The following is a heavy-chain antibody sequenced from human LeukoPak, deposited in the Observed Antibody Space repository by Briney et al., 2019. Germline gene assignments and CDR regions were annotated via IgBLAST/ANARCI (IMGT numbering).Heavy chain of an antibody. CDR1: GFTFSSYG. J-gene: IGHJ4*02. V-gene: IGHV3-30*02. D-gene: IGHD6-13*01. CDR3: AKPGSSSFDY. CDR2: VRYDGSNK. Sequence: GGSLRLSCAASGFTFSSYGMHRFRRAPGKGLEWVAFVRYDGSNKYYADSVKGRFTISRDNSKNTLYLQMNSLRAEDTAVYYCAKPGSSSFDYWGQGTLVTVSS.